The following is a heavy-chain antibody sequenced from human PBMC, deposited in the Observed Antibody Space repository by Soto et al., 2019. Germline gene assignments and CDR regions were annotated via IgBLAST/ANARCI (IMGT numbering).Heavy chain of an antibody. CDR3: AQGGVVVVAATPFHFDY. CDR2: IIPIFGTA. J-gene: IGHJ4*02. Sequence: ASVKVSCKASGGTFSSYAISWVRQAPGQGLEWMGGIIPIFGTANYAQKFQGRVTITADKSTSTAYMELSSLRSEDTAVCYCAQGGVVVVAATPFHFDYWGQGTLVTVSS. D-gene: IGHD2-15*01. CDR1: GGTFSSYA. V-gene: IGHV1-69*06.